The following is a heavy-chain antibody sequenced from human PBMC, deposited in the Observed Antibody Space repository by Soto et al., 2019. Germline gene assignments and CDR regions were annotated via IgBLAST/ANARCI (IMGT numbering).Heavy chain of an antibody. J-gene: IGHJ4*02. CDR3: AKTIAAAGPIDY. CDR2: ISYDGSNK. Sequence: QVQLVESGGGVVQPGRSLRLSCAASGFTFSSYGMHWVRQAPGKGLEWVAVISYDGSNKYYADSVKGRFTISRDNSKNTLYLQMNSLRAEDTAVYYCAKTIAAAGPIDYWGQGTLVTVSS. D-gene: IGHD6-13*01. V-gene: IGHV3-30*18. CDR1: GFTFSSYG.